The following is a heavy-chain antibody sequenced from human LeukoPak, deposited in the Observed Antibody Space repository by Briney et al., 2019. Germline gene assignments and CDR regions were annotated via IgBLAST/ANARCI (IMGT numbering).Heavy chain of an antibody. CDR3: AKVRTIFGVADDY. J-gene: IGHJ4*02. CDR1: AITFSTYA. D-gene: IGHD3-3*01. CDR2: ISGGAGST. Sequence: GGSLRLSCAASAITFSTYAMSWVRQAPGKGLECVSVISGGAGSTYYADSVKGRFTISRDNSKNTLYLQMNSLRAEDTAVYYCAKVRTIFGVADDYWGQGTLVTVSS. V-gene: IGHV3-23*01.